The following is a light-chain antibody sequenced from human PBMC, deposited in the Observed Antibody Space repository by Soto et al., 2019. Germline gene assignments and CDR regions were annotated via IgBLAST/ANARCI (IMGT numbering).Light chain of an antibody. V-gene: IGLV2-11*01. CDR3: CSYAGTYSFYF. CDR1: SSDVGGYNY. J-gene: IGLJ1*01. Sequence: QSALTQPRSVSGSPGQSVTISCTGTSSDVGGYNYVSWYQQHPGKAPKLVLYDVSNRPSGVPDRFSGSKSGNTASLSISGLQAEDEAEYYCCSYAGTYSFYFFGTGTKLTV. CDR2: DVS.